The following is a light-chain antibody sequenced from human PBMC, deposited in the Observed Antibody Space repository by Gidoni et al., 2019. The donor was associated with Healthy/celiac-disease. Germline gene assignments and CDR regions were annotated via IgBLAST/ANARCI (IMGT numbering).Light chain of an antibody. Sequence: DGQRTESPSTLSASVGYRVTITCRVSQSISTWLDWYQQKPGQAPKLLIYEASSLDSGVPSRFSGSGSGTEFTLTISSLEPDDFATYYCQQYHSYPLTFGGGTKVEIK. CDR2: EAS. CDR1: QSISTW. V-gene: IGKV1-5*01. CDR3: QQYHSYPLT. J-gene: IGKJ4*01.